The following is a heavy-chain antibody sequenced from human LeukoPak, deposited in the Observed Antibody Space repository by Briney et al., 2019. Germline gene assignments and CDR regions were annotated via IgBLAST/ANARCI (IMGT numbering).Heavy chain of an antibody. Sequence: ASVKVSCKASGYTFTGYYMHGVRQAPGQGREWVGWINPNRGGTNYAQKFQGRVTMTRDTSISTAYMELSRQRSDDTAVYDCAREGHYYDKPSPVDAWGQGTLVTVSS. J-gene: IGHJ5*02. CDR2: INPNRGGT. CDR3: AREGHYYDKPSPVDA. CDR1: GYTFTGYY. V-gene: IGHV1-2*02. D-gene: IGHD3-22*01.